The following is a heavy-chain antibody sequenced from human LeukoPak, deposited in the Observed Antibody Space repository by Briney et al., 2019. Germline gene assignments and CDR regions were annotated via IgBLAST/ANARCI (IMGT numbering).Heavy chain of an antibody. CDR2: IKQDGSEK. CDR1: GFTFSSYA. CDR3: ARRYFDY. V-gene: IGHV3-7*03. J-gene: IGHJ4*02. Sequence: GGSLRLSCAASGFTFSSYAMSWVRQAPGKGLEWVANIKQDGSEKYYVDSVKGRFTISRDNAKNSLYLQMNSLRAEDTAVYYCARRYFDYWGQGTLATVSS.